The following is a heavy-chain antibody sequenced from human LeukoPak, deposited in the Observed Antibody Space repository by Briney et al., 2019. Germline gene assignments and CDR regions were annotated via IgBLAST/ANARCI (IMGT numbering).Heavy chain of an antibody. CDR2: IYHSGTT. J-gene: IGHJ4*02. Sequence: SETLSLTCTVSGCSISSGYYWGWIRQPPGKGLEWIGSIYHSGTTYYNPSLKSRVTISVDTSKNQFSLKLTSVTAADTAVYYCARDQDYYGSGSYWNYWGQGTLVTVSS. CDR1: GCSISSGYY. CDR3: ARDQDYYGSGSYWNY. D-gene: IGHD3-10*01. V-gene: IGHV4-38-2*02.